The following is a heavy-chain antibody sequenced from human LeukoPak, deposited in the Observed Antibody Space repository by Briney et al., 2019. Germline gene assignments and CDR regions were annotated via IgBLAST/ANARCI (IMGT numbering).Heavy chain of an antibody. CDR1: GYTFTSYY. D-gene: IGHD2-2*01. J-gene: IGHJ4*02. Sequence: ASVKVSCKASGYTFTSYYMHWVRQAPGQGLEWMGIINPSGGSTSYAQKFQGRVTMTRDMSTSTVYMELSSLRSEDTAVYYCARDLDPSYCSSTSCSSLAYFDYWGQGTLVTVSS. CDR2: INPSGGST. V-gene: IGHV1-46*01. CDR3: ARDLDPSYCSSTSCSSLAYFDY.